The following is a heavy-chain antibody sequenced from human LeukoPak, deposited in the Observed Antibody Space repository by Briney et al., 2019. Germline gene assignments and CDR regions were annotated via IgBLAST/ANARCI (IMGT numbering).Heavy chain of an antibody. D-gene: IGHD3-22*01. Sequence: GRSLRLSCAASGFTFGNHGMQWVRQPPGKGLEWVALISYDGNNKYYADSVKGRFTISRDNSKNTLYLQMSSLRDEDTAVYYCAKGLGDSSGYLNNYWGQGTLVTVSS. CDR2: ISYDGNNK. V-gene: IGHV3-30*18. CDR1: GFTFGNHG. J-gene: IGHJ4*02. CDR3: AKGLGDSSGYLNNY.